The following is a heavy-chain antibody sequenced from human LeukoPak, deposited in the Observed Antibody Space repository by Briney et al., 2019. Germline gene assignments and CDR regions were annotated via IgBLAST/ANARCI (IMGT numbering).Heavy chain of an antibody. CDR2: ISGYNGNT. CDR3: ARDPVYSSGWYNWFDP. V-gene: IGHV1-18*01. D-gene: IGHD6-19*01. CDR1: GYTFTSYG. J-gene: IGHJ5*02. Sequence: ASVKVSCKASGYTFTSYGINWVRQAPGQGLEWMGWISGYNGNTKYAQKFQGRVTMTTDTSTSTAYMELRSLRSDDTAVYYCARDPVYSSGWYNWFDPWGQGTLVTVSS.